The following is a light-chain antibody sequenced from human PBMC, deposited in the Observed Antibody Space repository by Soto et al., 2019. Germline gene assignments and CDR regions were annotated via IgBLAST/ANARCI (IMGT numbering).Light chain of an antibody. CDR2: VAS. CDR1: QSVNQK. J-gene: IGKJ2*01. CDR3: QQFNSWPHT. V-gene: IGKV3-15*01. Sequence: DIELTQSPATLSGSPGERATLSCRASQSVNQKLAWYQQKPGQAPRLLIYVASYWATGIPARFSGSGSGTEYTLTISNLQAEDFAVYYCQQFNSWPHTFGQGTRLEIK.